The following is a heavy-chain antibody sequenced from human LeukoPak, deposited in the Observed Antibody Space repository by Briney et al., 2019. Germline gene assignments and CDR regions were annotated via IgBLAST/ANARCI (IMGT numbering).Heavy chain of an antibody. J-gene: IGHJ3*02. Sequence: GGSLRLSCAASGFTFSNYNMNWVRQAPGEGLEWVSFISSSSSNIYYADSVKGRFTISRDNAKNSLYLQINSLRAEDTAVYYCAKVYRDNGDYFAFNIWGQGTMVTVSS. D-gene: IGHD4-17*01. CDR2: ISSSSSNI. V-gene: IGHV3-48*01. CDR3: AKVYRDNGDYFAFNI. CDR1: GFTFSNYN.